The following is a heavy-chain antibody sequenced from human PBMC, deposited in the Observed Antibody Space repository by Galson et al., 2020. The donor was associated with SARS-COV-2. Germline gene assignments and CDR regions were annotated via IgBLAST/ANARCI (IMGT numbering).Heavy chain of an antibody. V-gene: IGHV2-70*01. CDR3: ARIPLQEPDYYYYGIDV. CDR2: IDWDDDK. D-gene: IGHD4-4*01. CDR1: GFSLSTSGMC. J-gene: IGHJ6*02. Sequence: SGPTLVKPTQPLTLTCTFSGFSLSTSGMCVSWIRQPPVKALEWLALIDWDDDKYYSTSLKTRLTISKDTSKNQVVLTMTNMDPVDTATYYCARIPLQEPDYYYYGIDVGGQETTVTVSS.